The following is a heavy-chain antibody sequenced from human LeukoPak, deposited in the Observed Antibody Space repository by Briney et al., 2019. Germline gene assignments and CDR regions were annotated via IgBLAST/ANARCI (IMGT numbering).Heavy chain of an antibody. CDR3: ARDRAARLTSGFDY. V-gene: IGHV4-4*07. Sequence: SETLSLTCTVSGGSISNYWSWIRQPAGKGLEWIGRIYSSGSTKYSPSLKSRVTMSVATSKSQFSLNLTSVTAADTAVYYCARDRAARLTSGFDYWGQGTLVTVSS. J-gene: IGHJ4*02. CDR1: GGSISNY. D-gene: IGHD6-6*01. CDR2: IYSSGST.